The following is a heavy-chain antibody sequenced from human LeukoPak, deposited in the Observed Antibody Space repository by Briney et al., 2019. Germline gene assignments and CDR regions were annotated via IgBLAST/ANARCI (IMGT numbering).Heavy chain of an antibody. J-gene: IGHJ3*02. Sequence: SETLSLTCAVYGGSFSGYYWSWIRQPPGKGLEWIGEINHSGSTNYNPSLKSRVTISVDTSKNQFSLKLSSVTAADTAVYYCARAYTGYSYGYDAFDIWGQGTMVTVSS. CDR1: GGSFSGYY. D-gene: IGHD5-18*01. CDR3: ARAYTGYSYGYDAFDI. CDR2: INHSGST. V-gene: IGHV4-34*01.